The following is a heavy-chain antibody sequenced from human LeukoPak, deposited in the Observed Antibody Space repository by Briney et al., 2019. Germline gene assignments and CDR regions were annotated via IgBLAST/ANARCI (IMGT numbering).Heavy chain of an antibody. V-gene: IGHV1-8*01. J-gene: IGHJ4*02. CDR2: MNPNTGRT. CDR1: RYTFTSYD. CDR3: ARLSQTPDYYTLGGYYYLGY. Sequence: GASVKVSCKASRYTFTSYDINWVREAAGHGLEWMGWMNPNTGRTGYAQKFQGRITRTRDTSINTAYMELTNLRSEDTAIYYCARLSQTPDYYTLGGYYYLGYWGQGTPVTVSS. D-gene: IGHD3-10*01.